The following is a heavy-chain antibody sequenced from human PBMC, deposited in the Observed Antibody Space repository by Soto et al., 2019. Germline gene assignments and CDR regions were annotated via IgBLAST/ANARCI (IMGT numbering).Heavy chain of an antibody. J-gene: IGHJ4*02. CDR1: GFTFSSYA. Sequence: PGGSLRLSCAASGFTFSSYAMHWVRQAPGKGLEWVAVISYDGSNKYYADSVKGRFTISRDNSKNTLYLQMNSLRAEDTAVYYCARDIRAAAGIDACRYWGQGTLVTVSS. D-gene: IGHD6-13*01. CDR2: ISYDGSNK. CDR3: ARDIRAAAGIDACRY. V-gene: IGHV3-30-3*01.